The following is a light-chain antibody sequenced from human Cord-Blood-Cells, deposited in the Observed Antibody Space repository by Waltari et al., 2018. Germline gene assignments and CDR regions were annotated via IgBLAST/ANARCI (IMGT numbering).Light chain of an antibody. CDR1: SSDVGGYNY. J-gene: IGLJ1*01. CDR2: DVS. Sequence: QSALTQPRSVSGSPGQSVTISCTGTSSDVGGYNYVSWYQQHPGKAPKLMIYDVSNRPSGGPYRFSVAKSGTTASLTISGLQAEDEADYYCGSYAGSYTYVFGTGTKVTVL. V-gene: IGLV2-11*01. CDR3: GSYAGSYTYV.